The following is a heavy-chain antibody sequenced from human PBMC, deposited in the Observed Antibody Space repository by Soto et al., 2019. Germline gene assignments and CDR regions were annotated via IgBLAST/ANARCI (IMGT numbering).Heavy chain of an antibody. CDR3: ARHRALNWFDP. CDR1: GDSISSSY. J-gene: IGHJ5*02. Sequence: PSETLSLTCTVSGDSISSSYWSWIRQPPGKGLEWIGYMYYSGSTSYNPSLNSRVTLSVDTSKNQFFLKLSFVTAADTAVYYCARHRALNWFDPWGQGTLVNVSS. CDR2: MYYSGST. V-gene: IGHV4-59*08.